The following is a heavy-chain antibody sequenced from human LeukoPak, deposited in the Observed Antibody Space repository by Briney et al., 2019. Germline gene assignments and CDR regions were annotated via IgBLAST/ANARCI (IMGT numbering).Heavy chain of an antibody. J-gene: IGHJ4*02. CDR3: ARLSETPAYYDTHVYYYLGY. CDR1: GYTFSSYD. V-gene: IGHV1-8*01. CDR2: MNPTTGNT. Sequence: ASVKVSCKASGYTFSSYDINWVRQATGQGLEWMGWMNPTTGNTGYAQKFQGRITMTRDTFINTAYMEISSLRSEDTAVYYCARLSETPAYYDTHVYYYLGYWGQGTLVTVSS. D-gene: IGHD3-22*01.